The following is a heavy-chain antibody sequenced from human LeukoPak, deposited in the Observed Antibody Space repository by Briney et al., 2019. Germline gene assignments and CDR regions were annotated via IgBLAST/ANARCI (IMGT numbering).Heavy chain of an antibody. J-gene: IGHJ4*02. CDR2: IIPIFGTA. Sequence: GASVKVSCKASGGTFSSYAISWVRQAPGQGLEWMGGIIPIFGTANYAQKFQGRVTMTRDTSTSTVYMELSSLRSEDTAVYYCARGRPAIVVVPAATLEIDYWGQGTLVTVSS. V-gene: IGHV1-69*05. D-gene: IGHD2-2*01. CDR1: GGTFSSYA. CDR3: ARGRPAIVVVPAATLEIDY.